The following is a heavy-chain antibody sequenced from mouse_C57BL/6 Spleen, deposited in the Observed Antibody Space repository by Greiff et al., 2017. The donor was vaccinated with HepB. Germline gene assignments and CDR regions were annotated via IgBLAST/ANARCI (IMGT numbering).Heavy chain of an antibody. D-gene: IGHD1-1*01. CDR2: IYPGDGDT. J-gene: IGHJ2*01. V-gene: IGHV1-82*01. CDR3: SRSPITTVVALDY. CDR1: GYAFSSSW. Sequence: QVQLQQSGPELVKPGASVKISCKASGYAFSSSWMNWVKQRPGKGLEWIGRIYPGDGDTNYNGKFKGKATLTADKSSSTAYMQLSSLTSEDSAVYFLSRSPITTVVALDYWGQGTTLTVSS.